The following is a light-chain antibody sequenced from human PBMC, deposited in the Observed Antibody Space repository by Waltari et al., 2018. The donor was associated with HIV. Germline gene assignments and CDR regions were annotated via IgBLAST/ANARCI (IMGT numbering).Light chain of an antibody. CDR1: RSDIGAYNS. V-gene: IGLV2-14*03. CDR3: SSYTDTATLV. Sequence: QSALTQPASVSGSPGQSITISCSGTRSDIGAYNSVAWYQQNPGRPPKLVIYDVANRPSWLSSRFSVSKSANTASLTISGLQPDDEADYYCSSYTDTATLVFGTGTKVTVL. CDR2: DVA. J-gene: IGLJ1*01.